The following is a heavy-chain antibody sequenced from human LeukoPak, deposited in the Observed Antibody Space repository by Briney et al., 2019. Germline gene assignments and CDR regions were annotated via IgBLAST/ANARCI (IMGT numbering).Heavy chain of an antibody. CDR2: IYHSGST. CDR3: ARTDFWSGYYRNFDY. J-gene: IGHJ4*02. CDR1: GYSVSSGYY. V-gene: IGHV4-38-2*01. Sequence: SETLSLTCAVSGYSVSSGYYWGWIRQPPGKGLEWIGSIYHSGSTYYNPSLKSRVTISVDTSKNQFSLKLSSVTAADTAVYYCARTDFWSGYYRNFDYWGQGTLVTVSS. D-gene: IGHD3-3*01.